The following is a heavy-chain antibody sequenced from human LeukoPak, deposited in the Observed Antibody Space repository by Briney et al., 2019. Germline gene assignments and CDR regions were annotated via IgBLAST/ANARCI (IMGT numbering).Heavy chain of an antibody. CDR2: MNPNSGNT. Sequence: VKVSCKASGYAFTSYDINWVRQATGQGLEWMGRMNPNSGNTGYAQKFQGRVTITRNTSISTAYMELSSLRSEDTAVYYYARGRVYYYYMDVWRKRTTVTVSS. CDR1: GYAFTSYD. CDR3: ARGRVYYYYMDV. J-gene: IGHJ6*03. V-gene: IGHV1-8*03.